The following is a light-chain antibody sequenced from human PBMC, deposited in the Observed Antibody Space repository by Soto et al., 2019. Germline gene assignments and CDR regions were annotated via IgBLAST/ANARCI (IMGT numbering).Light chain of an antibody. CDR2: KAS. J-gene: IGKJ4*01. CDR1: QSISNW. V-gene: IGKV1-5*03. Sequence: DIQMTQSPSTLSASVGDRVTITCRASQSISNWLAWYQQKPGKAPNLLIYKASSLESGVPSRFSGSGSGTEFTLTTSSLQTDDFATYYCQQYNTYPLTFGGGTKVDIK. CDR3: QQYNTYPLT.